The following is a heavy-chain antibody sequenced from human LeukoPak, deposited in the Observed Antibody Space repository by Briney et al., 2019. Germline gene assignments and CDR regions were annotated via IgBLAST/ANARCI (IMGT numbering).Heavy chain of an antibody. Sequence: SETLSLTCSVSGGSISRGGFYWGWIRQPPGKGLEWIGCTYDSGNTYYNPSLRSRVSISLDMPNNQFALKLTAVTAADTAVYWCARDRGEYDWYFDLWGRGALVTVSS. J-gene: IGHJ2*01. V-gene: IGHV4-31*03. CDR3: ARDRGEYDWYFDL. CDR1: GGSISRGGFY. CDR2: TYDSGNT. D-gene: IGHD4-17*01.